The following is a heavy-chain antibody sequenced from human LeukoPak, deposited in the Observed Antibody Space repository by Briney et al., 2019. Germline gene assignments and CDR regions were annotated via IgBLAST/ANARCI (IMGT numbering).Heavy chain of an antibody. D-gene: IGHD6-19*01. V-gene: IGHV1-2*02. J-gene: IGHJ4*02. CDR3: ARPGMAGLDFDY. Sequence: GASVKVFCKASGYNFTHYYIHWVRQAPGQGLEWMGWINPNSGGTNYAQKFQGRVTMTRDTSISTAYMELSRLRSDDTAVYYCARPGMAGLDFDYWGQGTLVTASS. CDR1: GYNFTHYY. CDR2: INPNSGGT.